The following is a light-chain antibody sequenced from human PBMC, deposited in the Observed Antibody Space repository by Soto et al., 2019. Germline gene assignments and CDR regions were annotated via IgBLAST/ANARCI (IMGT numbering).Light chain of an antibody. J-gene: IGKJ2*01. V-gene: IGKV3-15*01. CDR2: GAA. CDR1: QSIGSG. Sequence: EIVMKQSPATLSVSPGDRATLSCRASQSIGSGLAWYQLKPGQAPRLLIYGAATRATGIPARFSGSGSRTEFSLTISSLQSEDSAVYYCQQYNIWSLYTFGQGTKLEIK. CDR3: QQYNIWSLYT.